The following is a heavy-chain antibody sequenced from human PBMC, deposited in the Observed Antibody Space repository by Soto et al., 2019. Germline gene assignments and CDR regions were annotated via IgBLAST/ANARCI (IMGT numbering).Heavy chain of an antibody. J-gene: IGHJ6*02. CDR2: IKGDASER. D-gene: IGHD1-1*01. V-gene: IGHV3-7*05. CDR1: GYIFSDFW. CDR3: AIYTGRGWNGQAVRGMDG. Sequence: EVHLVESGGGLVQPGGSLRLSCAASGYIFSDFWMAWVRQGPGKGLEWVANIKGDASERYYEDSVRGRFTISRDNAKKSMYLQMNSLGGEDTAVSYCAIYTGRGWNGQAVRGMDGWGQGTTVPVSS.